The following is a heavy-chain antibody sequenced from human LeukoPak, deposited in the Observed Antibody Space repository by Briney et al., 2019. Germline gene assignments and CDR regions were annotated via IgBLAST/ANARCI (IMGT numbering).Heavy chain of an antibody. D-gene: IGHD1-26*01. CDR1: GGSISSSSYY. CDR2: IYYSGST. CDR3: ARDHPGGSYYGWYDY. V-gene: IGHV4-39*07. J-gene: IGHJ4*02. Sequence: PSETLSLTCTVSGGSISSSSYYWGWIRQPPGKGLEWIGSIYYSGSTNYNPSLKSRVTISVDTSKNQFSLKLTSVTAADTAVYYCARDHPGGSYYGWYDYWGQGTLVTVSS.